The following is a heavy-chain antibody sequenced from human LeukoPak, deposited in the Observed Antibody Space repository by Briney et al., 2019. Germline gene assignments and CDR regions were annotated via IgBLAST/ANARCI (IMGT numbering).Heavy chain of an antibody. J-gene: IGHJ6*02. D-gene: IGHD3-22*01. Sequence: ASVKVSCKASVGTFSSYAISWVRQAPGQGLEWMGRIIPILGIANYAQKFQGRVTITADKSTSTAYMELSSLRSEDTAVYYCARERDSSGYYNYYYGMDVWGQGTTVTVSS. CDR3: ARERDSSGYYNYYYGMDV. CDR2: IIPILGIA. V-gene: IGHV1-69*04. CDR1: VGTFSSYA.